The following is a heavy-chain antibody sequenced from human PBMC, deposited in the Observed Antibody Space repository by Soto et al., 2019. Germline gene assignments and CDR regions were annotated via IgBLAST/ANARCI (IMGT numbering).Heavy chain of an antibody. CDR1: GYTFTIHW. D-gene: IGHD4-17*01. CDR2: IYPSDSDT. CDR3: ARPANTVADHFDL. V-gene: IGHV5-51*01. Sequence: PGESQKISCQVSGYTFTIHWIRWVRQMPGKGLEWIGIIYPSDSDTRYSPPFQGQVTISADQSINTAYLQWDSLKASDTAIYYCARPANTVADHFDLWGQGTPVTVSS. J-gene: IGHJ4*02.